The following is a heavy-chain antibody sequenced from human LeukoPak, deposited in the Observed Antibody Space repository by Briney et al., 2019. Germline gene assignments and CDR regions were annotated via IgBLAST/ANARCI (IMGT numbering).Heavy chain of an antibody. CDR3: ARDEDTVAGLNGFDL. D-gene: IGHD6-19*01. J-gene: IGHJ4*02. Sequence: PGGSLRLSCAASQVAFSAYSMNSFRQAPGKGLEWVASITSGSKYIFYADSVKGRFTISRDNAENSLFLQMHSLRAEDTGVYYCARDEDTVAGLNGFDLWGQGTLVTVSS. V-gene: IGHV3-21*01. CDR2: ITSGSKYI. CDR1: QVAFSAYS.